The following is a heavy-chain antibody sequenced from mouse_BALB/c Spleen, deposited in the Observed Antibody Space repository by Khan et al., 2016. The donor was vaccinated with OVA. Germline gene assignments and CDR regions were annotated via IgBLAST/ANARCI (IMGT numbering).Heavy chain of an antibody. J-gene: IGHJ2*01. D-gene: IGHD1-1*01. V-gene: IGHV1S81*02. Sequence: QVQLQQPGAELVKAGASVKMSCKASGYTFTSYCMHWVKQRLGQGLEWFAETNPTNGRTYYTEKFKSKATLTVDKSSSTAYMLLSGPTFEDSAVYYCARIKKIVATYFDYWGQGTTLTVSS. CDR1: GYTFTSYC. CDR2: TNPTNGRT. CDR3: ARIKKIVATYFDY.